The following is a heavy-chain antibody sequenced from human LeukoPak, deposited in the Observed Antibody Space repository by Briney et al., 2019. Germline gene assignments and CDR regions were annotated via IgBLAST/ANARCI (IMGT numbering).Heavy chain of an antibody. V-gene: IGHV1-18*01. J-gene: IGHJ5*02. D-gene: IGHD6-19*01. Sequence: WISGNNGNINYAQKLQGRVTMTTDTSTSTAYMELRSLRSDDTAVYYCANSIAVAGNWFDPWGQGTLVTVSS. CDR2: ISGNNGNI. CDR3: ANSIAVAGNWFDP.